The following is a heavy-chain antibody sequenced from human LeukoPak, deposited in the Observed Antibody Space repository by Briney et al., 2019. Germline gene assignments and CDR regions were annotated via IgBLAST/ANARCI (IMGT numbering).Heavy chain of an antibody. J-gene: IGHJ4*02. CDR3: AKGSYYDSSGSFYFDY. V-gene: IGHV3-23*01. D-gene: IGHD3-22*01. Sequence: GGSLRLSCAASGFTFSSYAMSWVRQAPGKGLEWVSGISGSGDNTYYADSVKGRFTIPRDNSKNTLYVQVNSLGTEDTAAYYCAKGSYYDSSGSFYFDYWGQGTQVTVSS. CDR2: ISGSGDNT. CDR1: GFTFSSYA.